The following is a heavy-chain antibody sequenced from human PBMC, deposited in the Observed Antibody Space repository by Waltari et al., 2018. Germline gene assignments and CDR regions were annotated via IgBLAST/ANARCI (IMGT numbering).Heavy chain of an antibody. CDR2: VDPEDGET. V-gene: IGHV1-69-2*01. CDR1: GYTFTDYY. J-gene: IGHJ6*03. CDR3: ATLLEVQQQLVYYYYYMDV. Sequence: EVQLVQSGAEVKKPGATVNISCKASGYTFTDYYLHWVQQAPGKGLEWMGRVDPEDGETIYAEKFQGRVTITADTSTDTAYMELSSLRSEDTAVYYCATLLEVQQQLVYYYYYMDVWGKGTTVTVSS. D-gene: IGHD6-13*01.